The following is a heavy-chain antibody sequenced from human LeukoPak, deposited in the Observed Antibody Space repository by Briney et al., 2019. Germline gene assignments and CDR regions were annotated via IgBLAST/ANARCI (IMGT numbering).Heavy chain of an antibody. CDR2: MNPNSGNI. V-gene: IGHV1-8*01. CDR3: ARLWRPVTTFGVVLRRNNWFDP. D-gene: IGHD3-3*01. J-gene: IGHJ5*02. Sequence: ASVKVSCKASGYTFTSYDINWVRQATGQGLEWMGWMNPNSGNIGYAQKFQGRVTMTRNTSISTAYMELSSLRSEDTAVYYCARLWRPVTTFGVVLRRNNWFDPWGQGTLVTVSS. CDR1: GYTFTSYD.